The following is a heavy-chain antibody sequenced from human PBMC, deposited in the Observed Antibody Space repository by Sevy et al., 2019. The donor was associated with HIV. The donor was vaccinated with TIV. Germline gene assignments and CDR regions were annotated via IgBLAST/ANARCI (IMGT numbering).Heavy chain of an antibody. V-gene: IGHV3-74*01. J-gene: IGHJ3*02. Sequence: GGSLRLSCAASGFTFSTYWMHWVRQAPGKGLVWVSRINSDGNYRSYVESVEGRFTISRDNAQNTLVLQMSSLRVEDTAVYYCARESRGSLEGFDIWGQGTMVTVSS. CDR1: GFTFSTYW. CDR2: INSDGNYR. CDR3: ARESRGSLEGFDI. D-gene: IGHD1-26*01.